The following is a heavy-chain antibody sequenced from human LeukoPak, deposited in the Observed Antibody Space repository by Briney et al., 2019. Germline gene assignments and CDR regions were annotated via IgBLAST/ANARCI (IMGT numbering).Heavy chain of an antibody. Sequence: GGSLRLSCAASGFTFSSYAMSWVRQAPGKGLEWVSAISGSGGSTYYADSVKGRFTISRDNAKNSLYLQMNSLRAEDTAVYYCARGSGELYYYYYYMDVWGKGTTVTVSS. CDR2: ISGSGGST. J-gene: IGHJ6*03. CDR3: ARGSGELYYYYYYMDV. D-gene: IGHD1-7*01. V-gene: IGHV3-23*01. CDR1: GFTFSSYA.